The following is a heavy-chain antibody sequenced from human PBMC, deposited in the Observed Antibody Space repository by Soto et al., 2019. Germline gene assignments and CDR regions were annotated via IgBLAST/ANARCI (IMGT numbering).Heavy chain of an antibody. CDR2: ISYDGSNK. D-gene: IGHD3-3*01. CDR1: GFTFSSYG. CDR3: AKDGVRFLEWLLSPYYYYGMDV. V-gene: IGHV3-30*18. Sequence: GGSLRLSCAASGFTFSSYGMHWVRQAPGKGLEWVAVISYDGSNKYYADSVKGRFTISRDNSKNTLYLQMNSLRAEDTAVYYCAKDGVRFLEWLLSPYYYYGMDVWGQGTTVTVSS. J-gene: IGHJ6*02.